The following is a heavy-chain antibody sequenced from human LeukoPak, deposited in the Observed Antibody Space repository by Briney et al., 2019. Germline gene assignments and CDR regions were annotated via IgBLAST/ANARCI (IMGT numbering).Heavy chain of an antibody. CDR1: GGSISSYY. Sequence: SETLSLTCTVSGGSISSYYWSWTRQPPGKGLEWIGYIYDSGSTNYNPSLKSRVTISLDTSKNQFSLKLTSVTAADTAVYYCARDCSSTSCYLPDVWGKGTTVTVSS. V-gene: IGHV4-59*01. D-gene: IGHD2-2*01. J-gene: IGHJ6*04. CDR3: ARDCSSTSCYLPDV. CDR2: IYDSGST.